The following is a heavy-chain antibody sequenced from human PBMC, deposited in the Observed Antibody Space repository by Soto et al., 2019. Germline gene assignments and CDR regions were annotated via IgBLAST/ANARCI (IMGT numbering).Heavy chain of an antibody. Sequence: GGSLRLSCAASGFTFSSYAMHWVRQAPGKGLEWVAVISYDGSNKYYADSVKGRFTIPRDNSKNTLYLQMNSLRAEDTAVYYCARDRGSLLSYYYGMDVWGQGTTVTVSS. CDR1: GFTFSSYA. V-gene: IGHV3-30-3*01. CDR2: ISYDGSNK. D-gene: IGHD3-10*01. CDR3: ARDRGSLLSYYYGMDV. J-gene: IGHJ6*02.